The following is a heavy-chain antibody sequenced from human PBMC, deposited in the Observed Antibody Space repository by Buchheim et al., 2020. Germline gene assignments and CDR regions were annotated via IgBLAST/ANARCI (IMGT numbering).Heavy chain of an antibody. Sequence: QVQLVQSGAEVKKPGASVKVSCKASGYTFTSYYMHWVRQAPGQGLEWMGIINPSGGSTSYAQKFQGRVTMTRDTSTSTVYMQLSSLRSEDTAVYYCARDLGDCTGGVCPSWGGDYWGQGTL. J-gene: IGHJ4*02. D-gene: IGHD2-8*02. V-gene: IGHV1-46*01. CDR2: INPSGGST. CDR1: GYTFTSYY. CDR3: ARDLGDCTGGVCPSWGGDY.